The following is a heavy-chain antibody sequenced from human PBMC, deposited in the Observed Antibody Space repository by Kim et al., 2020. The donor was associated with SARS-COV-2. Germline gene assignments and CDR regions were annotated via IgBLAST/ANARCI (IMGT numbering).Heavy chain of an antibody. D-gene: IGHD3-10*01. V-gene: IGHV1-3*01. CDR3: ASPYGSGSYYKN. J-gene: IGHJ4*02. Sequence: KYSQKFQGRVTITRDTSASTAYMELSSLRSEDTAVYYCASPYGSGSYYKNWGQGTLVTVSS.